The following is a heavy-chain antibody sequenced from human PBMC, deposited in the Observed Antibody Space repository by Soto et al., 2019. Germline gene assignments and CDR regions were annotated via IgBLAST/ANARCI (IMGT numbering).Heavy chain of an antibody. CDR3: AINIAARPHYYYYMDV. Sequence: SECLSLTCTVSGGSIISDYWICIRQPPGKGLEWIGYIYYSGSTNYNPSLKSRVTISVDTSKNQFSLKLSSMTAADTAVYYCAINIAARPHYYYYMDVWGKGTTVTVSS. V-gene: IGHV4-59*01. J-gene: IGHJ6*03. CDR1: GGSIISDY. D-gene: IGHD6-6*01. CDR2: IYYSGST.